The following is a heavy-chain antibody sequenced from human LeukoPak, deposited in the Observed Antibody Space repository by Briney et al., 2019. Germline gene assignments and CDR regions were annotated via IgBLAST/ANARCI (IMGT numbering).Heavy chain of an antibody. J-gene: IGHJ5*02. V-gene: IGHV4-39*01. D-gene: IGHD3-9*01. CDR1: GDSVSTYPYY. Sequence: SETLSLICTVSGDSVSTYPYYWAWIRQSPGKGLEWIGNVFSRGTTYYNPSLKSRVTISMDTSKNQFSLILNSVTAADTAIYFCARLPTGYPKWFDPWGQGTLVTVSS. CDR3: ARLPTGYPKWFDP. CDR2: VFSRGTT.